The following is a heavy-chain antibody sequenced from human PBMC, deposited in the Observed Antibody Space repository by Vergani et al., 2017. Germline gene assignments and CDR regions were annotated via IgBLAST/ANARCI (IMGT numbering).Heavy chain of an antibody. J-gene: IGHJ4*02. D-gene: IGHD2-2*02. Sequence: QVQLVESGGGVVQPGTSPRPSCVVSGFALNRHAMYWGRQAPGKGLEWVVGISFDGTNEYYPDLVKGRFTISRDIAKNTLYLQVRSLRLEDTGVYHCVRDRGLCAGGRCYTEAWDYWGQGTPVTVSS. CDR1: GFALNRHA. CDR3: VRDRGLCAGGRCYTEAWDY. CDR2: ISFDGTNE. V-gene: IGHV3-30-3*01.